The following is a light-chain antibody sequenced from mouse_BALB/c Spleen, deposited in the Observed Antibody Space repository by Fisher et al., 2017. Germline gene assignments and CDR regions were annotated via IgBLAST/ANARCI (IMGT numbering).Light chain of an antibody. CDR2: STS. CDR1: SSVSY. Sequence: IVLTQSTAIMSASPGEKVTITCSASSSVSYMHWFQQKPGTSPKLWIYSTSNLASGVPVRFSGSGSGTSYSLTISRMEAEDAATYYCQQRSSYPPTFGGGTKLEIK. V-gene: IGKV4-57*01. J-gene: IGKJ2*01. CDR3: QQRSSYPPT.